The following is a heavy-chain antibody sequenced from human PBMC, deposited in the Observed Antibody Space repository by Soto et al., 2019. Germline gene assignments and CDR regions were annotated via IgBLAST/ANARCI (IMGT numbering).Heavy chain of an antibody. J-gene: IGHJ4*02. D-gene: IGHD6-6*01. Sequence: LSCGVSGECLSRGSYYWAVLRHLPGKGLEWIGYIYDTESAYYNPALKSRVSISMDTSENHFAMRLTSVTAADSAVYYCARASSSSSAADYWGQGLQVTVS. V-gene: IGHV4-31*11. CDR1: GECLSRGSYY. CDR2: IYDTESA. CDR3: ARASSSSSAADY.